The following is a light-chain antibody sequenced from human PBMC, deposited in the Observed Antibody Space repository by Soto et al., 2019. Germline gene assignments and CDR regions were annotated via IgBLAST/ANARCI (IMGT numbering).Light chain of an antibody. CDR1: SSDVGGYNS. Sequence: QSALTQPRSVSGSPGQSVTISCTGTSSDVGGYNSVSWYQQHPGKAPKLMICDVSKRPSGVPDRFSGSKSGNTASLTVSGLQAVDEADYYYCSYAGSYSLIFGGGTKLTVL. CDR2: DVS. CDR3: CSYAGSYSLI. J-gene: IGLJ2*01. V-gene: IGLV2-11*01.